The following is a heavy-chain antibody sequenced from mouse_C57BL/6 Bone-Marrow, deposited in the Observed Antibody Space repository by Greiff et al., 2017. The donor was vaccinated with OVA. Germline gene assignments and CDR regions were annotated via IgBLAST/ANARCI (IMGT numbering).Heavy chain of an antibody. CDR1: GYTFTNYW. V-gene: IGHV1-63*01. D-gene: IGHD1-1*01. CDR3: ARSSYNYAMDY. Sequence: VQLQQSGAELVRPGPSVKMSCKASGYTFTNYWIGWAKQRPGHGLEWIGDIYPGGGYTNYNEKFKGKATLTADKSSSTAYMQFSSLTSEDSAIYYCARSSYNYAMDYWGQGTSVTVSS. J-gene: IGHJ4*01. CDR2: IYPGGGYT.